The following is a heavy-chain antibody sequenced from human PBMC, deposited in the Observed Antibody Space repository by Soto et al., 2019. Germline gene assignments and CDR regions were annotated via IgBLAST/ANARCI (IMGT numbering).Heavy chain of an antibody. Sequence: QVQLVQSGAEVKKPGATLKVSCKSSGHTFTSYYIRWVRQAPGQGHEWMGWISAYNGNTNDAQKLQGGVTMTTAPPTGTASREQTSLRSDDTAVDYCARATPPADYWGQGTLVTVSS. CDR1: GHTFTSYY. V-gene: IGHV1-18*01. D-gene: IGHD5-12*01. CDR2: ISAYNGNT. J-gene: IGHJ4*02. CDR3: ARATPPADY.